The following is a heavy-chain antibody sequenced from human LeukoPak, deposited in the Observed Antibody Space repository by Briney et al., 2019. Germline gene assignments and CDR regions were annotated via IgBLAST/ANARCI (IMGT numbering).Heavy chain of an antibody. CDR3: ARDLTYYDILTGYPSPGDY. D-gene: IGHD3-9*01. J-gene: IGHJ4*02. CDR1: GYTFTGYY. V-gene: IGHV1-2*04. Sequence: GASVKVSCKASGYTFTGYYMHWARQAPGQGLEWMGWINPNSGGTNYAQKFQGWVTMTRDTSISTAYMELSRLRSDDTAVYYCARDLTYYDILTGYPSPGDYWGQGTLVTVSS. CDR2: INPNSGGT.